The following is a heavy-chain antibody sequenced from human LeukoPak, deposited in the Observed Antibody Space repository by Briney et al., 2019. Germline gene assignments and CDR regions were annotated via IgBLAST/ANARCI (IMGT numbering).Heavy chain of an antibody. CDR3: ARRIIGTSGYYYYYMDV. V-gene: IGHV4-39*01. Sequence: SETLSPTCTVSGGSISTPIYHWGWIRQPPGKGLEWIGSIYYSGSTYYNPSLKSRVTISVDTSKNQFSLKLNSVTAADTAVYYCARRIIGTSGYYYYYMDVWGKGTTVTVSS. D-gene: IGHD3-10*01. CDR1: GGSISTPIYH. CDR2: IYYSGST. J-gene: IGHJ6*03.